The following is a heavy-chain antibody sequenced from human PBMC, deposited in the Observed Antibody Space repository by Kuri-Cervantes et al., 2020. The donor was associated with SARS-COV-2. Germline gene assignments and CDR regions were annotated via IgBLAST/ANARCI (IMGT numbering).Heavy chain of an antibody. CDR2: IIPILGTA. CDR3: ARRVDIVVVPAAIVYAFDI. CDR1: GGTFSSYA. J-gene: IGHJ3*02. Sequence: SVKVSCKASGGTFSSYAISWVRQAPGQGLEWMGRIIPILGTANYAQKFQGRVTITADKSTSTAYMELSSLRSEDTAVYYCARRVDIVVVPAAIVYAFDIWGQGTRVTVSS. D-gene: IGHD2-2*02. V-gene: IGHV1-69*04.